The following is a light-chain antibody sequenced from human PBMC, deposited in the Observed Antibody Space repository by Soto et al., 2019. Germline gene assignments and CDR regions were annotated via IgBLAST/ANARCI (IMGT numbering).Light chain of an antibody. CDR2: DVS. V-gene: IGLV2-11*01. CDR3: CSYAGSPYV. CDR1: SSDVGRYNY. Sequence: QSVLTQPRSVSGSPGQSVTISCTGTSSDVGRYNYVSWYQHHPGKAPKLMIYDVSTRPSGVPDRFSGSKSGTTASLAISGLQAEYEADYYCCSYAGSPYVFGTGTKLTVL. J-gene: IGLJ1*01.